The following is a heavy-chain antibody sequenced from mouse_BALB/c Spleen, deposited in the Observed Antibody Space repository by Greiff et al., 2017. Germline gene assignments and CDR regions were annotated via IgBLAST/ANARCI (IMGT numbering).Heavy chain of an antibody. CDR1: GYSITSDYA. CDR3: ARHDGVYWYFDV. J-gene: IGHJ1*01. D-gene: IGHD2-12*01. Sequence: EVKLQESGPGLVKPSQSLSLTCTVTGYSITSDYAWNWIRQFPGNKLEWMGYISYSGSTSYNPSLKSRISITRDTSKNQFFLQLNSVTTEDTATYYCARHDGVYWYFDVWGAGTTVTVSS. CDR2: ISYSGST. V-gene: IGHV3-2*02.